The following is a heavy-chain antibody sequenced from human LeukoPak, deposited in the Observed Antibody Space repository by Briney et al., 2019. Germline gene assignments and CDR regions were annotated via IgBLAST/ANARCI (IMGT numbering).Heavy chain of an antibody. CDR3: AKETYYYGSGSYYYYYYYMDV. Sequence: PGGSLRLSCAASGFTFSSYGMHWVRQAPGKGLEWVAFIRYDGSNKYYADSVKGRFTISRDNSKNTLYLQMNSLRAEDTAVYYCAKETYYYGSGSYYYYYYYMDVWGKGTTVTISS. J-gene: IGHJ6*03. D-gene: IGHD3-10*01. V-gene: IGHV3-30*02. CDR2: IRYDGSNK. CDR1: GFTFSSYG.